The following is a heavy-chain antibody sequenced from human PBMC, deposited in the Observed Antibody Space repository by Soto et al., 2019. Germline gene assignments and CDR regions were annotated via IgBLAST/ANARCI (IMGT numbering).Heavy chain of an antibody. CDR2: INTGNGNT. Sequence: ASVKVSCKASGYTFTSYPMHWVRQAPGQRLEWMGWINTGNGNTKYSEKFQGRVTFTRDTFATTAYMELSSLRSEDTAVYYCAREHSSGHYHHFDCWGQGTLVTVSS. J-gene: IGHJ4*02. CDR3: AREHSSGHYHHFDC. D-gene: IGHD3-22*01. CDR1: GYTFTSYP. V-gene: IGHV1-3*04.